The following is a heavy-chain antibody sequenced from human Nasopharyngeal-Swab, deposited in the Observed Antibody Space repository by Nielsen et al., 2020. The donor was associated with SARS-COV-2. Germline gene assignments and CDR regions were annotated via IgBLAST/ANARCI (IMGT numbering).Heavy chain of an antibody. CDR2: IYYTGST. CDR1: GGSITGYY. Sequence: SETLSLTCTVSGGSITGYYWSWIRRPTGKGLEWIGNIYYTGSTKYNPSLKSRVPISIDASKYQFSLKLTSVTAADTAVYYCARDRPNYGMDVWGRGTTVTVS. CDR3: ARDRPNYGMDV. V-gene: IGHV4-59*01. J-gene: IGHJ6*02.